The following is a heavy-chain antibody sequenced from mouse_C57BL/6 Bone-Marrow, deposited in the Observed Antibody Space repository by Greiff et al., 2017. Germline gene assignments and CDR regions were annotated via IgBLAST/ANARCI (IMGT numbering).Heavy chain of an antibody. Sequence: VQLQESGPGLVQPSQSLSITCTVSGFSLTSYGVHWVRQPPGKGLEWLGVIWSGGSTDYNAAFMSRLSITKNNSNSQVFFKMNSLQADDTAIYYCATAYYSNYGFAYWGQGTRVTVSA. CDR3: ATAYYSNYGFAY. CDR2: IWSGGST. CDR1: GFSLTSYG. V-gene: IGHV2-4*01. D-gene: IGHD2-5*01. J-gene: IGHJ3*01.